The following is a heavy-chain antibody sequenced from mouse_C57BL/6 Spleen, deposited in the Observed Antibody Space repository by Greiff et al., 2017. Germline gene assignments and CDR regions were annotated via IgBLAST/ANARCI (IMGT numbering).Heavy chain of an antibody. CDR3: AREEGNYFDY. CDR1: GYTFTSYW. J-gene: IGHJ2*01. Sequence: QVQLQQPGAELVKPGASVKMSCKASGYTFTSYWITWVKQRPGQGLEWIGDTYPGSGSTNYNEKFKSKATLTVDTSSSTAYMQRSSLTSEDSAVYYCAREEGNYFDYWGQGTTLTVSS. CDR2: TYPGSGST. V-gene: IGHV1-55*01.